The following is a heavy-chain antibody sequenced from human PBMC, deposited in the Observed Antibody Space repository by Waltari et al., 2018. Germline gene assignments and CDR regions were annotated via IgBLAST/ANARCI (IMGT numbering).Heavy chain of an antibody. J-gene: IGHJ4*02. CDR1: GDSVISGTYF. CDR3: ARDNWGSLDY. Sequence: QVQLQESGLGRVKSSEPLARTCTVSGDSVISGTYFWSWVRQAAGKGLEWIGYNIRIGHINFKPSLKSRVTISVDTSKNQFSLKLSSVTAADTAIYYCARDNWGSLDYWGQGILVTVSA. CDR2: NIRIGHI. D-gene: IGHD3-16*01. V-gene: IGHV4-61*01.